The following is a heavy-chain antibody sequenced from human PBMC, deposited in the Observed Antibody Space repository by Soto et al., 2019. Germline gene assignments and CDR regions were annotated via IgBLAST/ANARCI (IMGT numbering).Heavy chain of an antibody. CDR2: IYYSGST. Sequence: SETLSLTSTVYGGSISSSSYYWGWFRQHPGKGLEWIGSIYYSGSTYYNPSLKSRVTISVDTSKNQFSLKLSSVTAADTAVYYCVMQYNDSRGYSIDYWGQGTLVTVSS. CDR3: VMQYNDSRGYSIDY. J-gene: IGHJ4*02. D-gene: IGHD3-22*01. CDR1: GGSISSSSYY. V-gene: IGHV4-39*01.